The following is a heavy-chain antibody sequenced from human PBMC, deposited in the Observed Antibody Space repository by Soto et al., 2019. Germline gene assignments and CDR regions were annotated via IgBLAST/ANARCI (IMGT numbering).Heavy chain of an antibody. Sequence: QVQLVQSGAEVKNPGSSVKVSCKASGGTFSSYAISWVRQAPGQGLEWMGGIITIFGTANYAQKFQGRVTITADESTSTAYMELSSLRSEDTDVYYYARVEEVPLGSNNWFAPWGHGTLVTVSS. D-gene: IGHD3-10*01. CDR3: ARVEEVPLGSNNWFAP. V-gene: IGHV1-69*01. J-gene: IGHJ5*02. CDR1: GGTFSSYA. CDR2: IITIFGTA.